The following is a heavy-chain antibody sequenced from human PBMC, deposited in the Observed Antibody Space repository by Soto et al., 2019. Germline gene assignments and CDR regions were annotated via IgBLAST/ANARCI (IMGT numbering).Heavy chain of an antibody. CDR3: AKDLGLNNSGWRAEYFQH. Sequence: QVQLVESGGGVVQPGRSLRLSCAASGFTFSTYGMHWVRQAPGKGLEWVAFISYDGSNKDYADSVKGRFTISRDNSKNTLYLQMNSLRAEDTAVFYCAKDLGLNNSGWRAEYFQHWGQGTLVTGSS. CDR1: GFTFSTYG. V-gene: IGHV3-30*18. CDR2: ISYDGSNK. D-gene: IGHD6-19*01. J-gene: IGHJ1*01.